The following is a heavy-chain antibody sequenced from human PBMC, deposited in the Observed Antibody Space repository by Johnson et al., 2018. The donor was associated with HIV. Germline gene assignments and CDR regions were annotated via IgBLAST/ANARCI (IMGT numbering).Heavy chain of an antibody. CDR2: ISSSGSTI. J-gene: IGHJ3*02. D-gene: IGHD5-18*01. Sequence: QVQLVESGGDLVQPGGSLRLSCAASGFTVSNNYMNWIRQAPGKGLEWVSYISSSGSTIYYADSVQGRFPISRDNAKNSLYLQMNSLRAEDPAVYYCAARRRDGYPYDAFDIWGQGTMVTVSS. CDR1: GFTVSNNY. CDR3: AARRRDGYPYDAFDI. V-gene: IGHV3-11*04.